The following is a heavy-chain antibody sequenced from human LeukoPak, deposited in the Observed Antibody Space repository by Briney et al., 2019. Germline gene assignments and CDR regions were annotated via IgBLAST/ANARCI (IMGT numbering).Heavy chain of an antibody. CDR2: ISSSSSYI. Sequence: GGSLRLSCAASGFTFSSYRMNWVRQAPGKGLEWVSAISSSSSYIYYADSVKGRFTISRDNAKNSLYLQMNSLRAEDTAVYYCARGYDSSGYGYWGQGTLVTVSS. J-gene: IGHJ4*02. CDR1: GFTFSSYR. V-gene: IGHV3-21*01. D-gene: IGHD3-22*01. CDR3: ARGYDSSGYGY.